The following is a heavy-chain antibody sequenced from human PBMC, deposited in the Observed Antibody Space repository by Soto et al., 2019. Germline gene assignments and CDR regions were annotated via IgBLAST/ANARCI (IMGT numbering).Heavy chain of an antibody. V-gene: IGHV6-1*01. CDR3: ARAHVWSSGYCSGGSCYSRHYYYYYYMDV. D-gene: IGHD2-15*01. Sequence: PSQTLSLTGAISGDSVSSNSAAWNWIRQSPSRGLEWLGRTYYRSKWYNDYAVSVKSRITINPDTSKNQFSLQLNSVTPEDTAVYYCARAHVWSSGYCSGGSCYSRHYYYYYYMDVWGKGTTVTVSS. J-gene: IGHJ6*03. CDR1: GDSVSSNSAA. CDR2: TYYRSKWYN.